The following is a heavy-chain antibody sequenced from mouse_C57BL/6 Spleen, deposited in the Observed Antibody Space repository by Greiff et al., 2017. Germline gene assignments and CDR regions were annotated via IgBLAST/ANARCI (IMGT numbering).Heavy chain of an antibody. CDR2: FYPGSGSI. D-gene: IGHD5-1*01. CDR1: GYTFTEYT. Sequence: VKLQESGAELVKPGASVKLSCKASGYTFTEYTIHWVKQRSGQGLEWIGWFYPGSGSIKYNEKFKDKATLTADKSSSTVYMELSRLTSEDSAVYFGARHEDGVPRDYAMDYWGQGTSVTVSS. J-gene: IGHJ4*01. CDR3: ARHEDGVPRDYAMDY. V-gene: IGHV1-62-2*01.